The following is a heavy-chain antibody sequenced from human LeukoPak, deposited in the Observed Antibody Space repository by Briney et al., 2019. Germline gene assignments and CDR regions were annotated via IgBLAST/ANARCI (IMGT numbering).Heavy chain of an antibody. CDR1: GGSISSYY. CDR3: ARCFLGFDP. D-gene: IGHD3-16*01. CDR2: IYYSGST. V-gene: IGHV4-59*01. Sequence: PSETLSLTCTVSGGSISSYYWSWIRQPPGKGLEWIGYIYYSGSTNYNPSLKSRVTISVDTSKNQFSLKLSSVTAADTAVYYCARCFLGFDPGGQGTLSPSPQ. J-gene: IGHJ5*02.